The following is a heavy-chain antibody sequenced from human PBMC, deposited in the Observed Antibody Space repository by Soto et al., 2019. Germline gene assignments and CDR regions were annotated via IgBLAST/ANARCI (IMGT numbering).Heavy chain of an antibody. Sequence: ASVKVSCKASGYFFTSYGISWVRQAPGQGLEWMGWISPYNGKTKYAQNFQGRVTMTTDTSTYTAYMEVRSLRSDDPAVYYCARDFGSDLSAPGAVFDYWGQGTLVTVSS. V-gene: IGHV1-18*04. D-gene: IGHD3-3*01. CDR2: ISPYNGKT. CDR3: ARDFGSDLSAPGAVFDY. CDR1: GYFFTSYG. J-gene: IGHJ4*02.